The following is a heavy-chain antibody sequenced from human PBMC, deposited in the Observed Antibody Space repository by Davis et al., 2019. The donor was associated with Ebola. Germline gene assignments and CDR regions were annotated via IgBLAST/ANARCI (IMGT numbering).Heavy chain of an antibody. V-gene: IGHV3-48*02. J-gene: IGHJ4*02. CDR2: ISSSSSTI. CDR1: GFTFTRYS. CDR3: ARAGVNSYDSSGYYYDY. Sequence: GESLKISCAASGFTFTRYSMNWVRQAPGKGLEWVSYISSSSSTIYYADSAKGRFTISRDNAKNSLYLQMNSLRDEDTAVYFCARAGVNSYDSSGYYYDYWGQGTLVTVSS. D-gene: IGHD3-22*01.